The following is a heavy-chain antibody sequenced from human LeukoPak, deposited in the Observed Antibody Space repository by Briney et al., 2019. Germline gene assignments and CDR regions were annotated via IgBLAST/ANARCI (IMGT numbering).Heavy chain of an antibody. CDR2: ISHSGGT. CDR3: ARDYDVLTAYPPTQLFDP. J-gene: IGHJ5*02. V-gene: IGHV4-34*01. CDR1: GGSFSGYY. D-gene: IGHD3-9*01. Sequence: SETLSLTCAVYGGSFSGYYWSWIRQPPGKGLEWIGEISHSGGTNYNPSLKSRVTISVDTSKNQFSLKLSSVTAADTAVYYCARDYDVLTAYPPTQLFDPWGQGTLVTVSS.